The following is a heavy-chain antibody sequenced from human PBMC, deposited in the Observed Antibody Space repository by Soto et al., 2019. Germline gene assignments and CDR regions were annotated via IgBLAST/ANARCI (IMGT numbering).Heavy chain of an antibody. Sequence: EVQLVESGGGLVQPGGSLRLSCAASGFTFSSYSMNWVRQAPGKGLEWVSYISSSSSTIYYADSVKGRFTISRDNAKNSLYLQMNSLRAEDTAVYYCARGKYSSGADPYFDYWGQGTLVTVSS. V-gene: IGHV3-48*01. CDR1: GFTFSSYS. J-gene: IGHJ4*02. D-gene: IGHD6-19*01. CDR2: ISSSSSTI. CDR3: ARGKYSSGADPYFDY.